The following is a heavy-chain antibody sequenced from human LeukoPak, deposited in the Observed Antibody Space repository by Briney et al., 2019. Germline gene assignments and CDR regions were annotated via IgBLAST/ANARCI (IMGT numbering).Heavy chain of an antibody. CDR1: GGSISSGEYY. CDR3: AREYSYGYFDY. Sequence: SETLSLTCTVSGGSISSGEYYWSWVRQPPGKGLEWIGYIYYTGSTYYNPSLKSRATISVDTSKNHFSLKLSSVTAADTAMYYCAREYSYGYFDYWGQGTLVTVSS. D-gene: IGHD5-18*01. V-gene: IGHV4-30-4*02. J-gene: IGHJ4*02. CDR2: IYYTGST.